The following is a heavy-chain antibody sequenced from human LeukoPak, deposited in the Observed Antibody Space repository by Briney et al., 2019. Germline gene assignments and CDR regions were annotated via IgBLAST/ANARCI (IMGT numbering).Heavy chain of an antibody. CDR3: ARLREIPVFGVVTKSTSYFDY. CDR2: ISYDGSNK. J-gene: IGHJ4*02. D-gene: IGHD3-3*01. Sequence: GGSLRLSCAASGFTFSSYAMHWVRQAPGKGLERVAVISYDGSNKYYADSVKGRFTISRDNSKSTLSLQMNSLRAEDTAVYYCARLREIPVFGVVTKSTSYFDYWGQGTLVTVSS. V-gene: IGHV3-30*04. CDR1: GFTFSSYA.